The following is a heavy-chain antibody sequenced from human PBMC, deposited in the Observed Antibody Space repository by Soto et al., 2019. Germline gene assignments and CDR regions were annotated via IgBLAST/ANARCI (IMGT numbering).Heavy chain of an antibody. J-gene: IGHJ6*02. V-gene: IGHV3-30*18. CDR1: GFTFSSYG. CDR2: ISYDGSNK. CDR3: AKACDQSYYYYGMDV. Sequence: GGSLRLSCAASGFTFSSYGMHWVRQAPGKGLEWVAVISYDGSNKYYADSVKGRFTSSRDNSKNTLYLQMNSLRAEDTAVYYCAKACDQSYYYYGMDVWGQGTTVTVSS. D-gene: IGHD2-21*01.